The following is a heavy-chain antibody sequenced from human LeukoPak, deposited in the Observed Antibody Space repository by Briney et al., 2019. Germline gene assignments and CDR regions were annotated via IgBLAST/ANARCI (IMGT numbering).Heavy chain of an antibody. CDR3: ARSFGESYFDY. CDR2: ISYSGNT. J-gene: IGHJ4*02. CDR1: GGSITSGGYF. Sequence: LSETLSLTCTVSGGSITSGGYFWSWIRQHPGKGLEWIGYISYSGNTYYNPSLKSRLTISVDTSKNQFSPKLSSVTAADTAVYYCARSFGESYFDYWGQGILVTVSS. V-gene: IGHV4-31*03. D-gene: IGHD3-10*01.